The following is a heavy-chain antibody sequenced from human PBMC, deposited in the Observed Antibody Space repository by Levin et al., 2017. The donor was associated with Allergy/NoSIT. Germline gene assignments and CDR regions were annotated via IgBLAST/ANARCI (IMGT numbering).Heavy chain of an antibody. J-gene: IGHJ4*02. Sequence: GESLKISCKASGYTFTGYYMHWVRQAPGQGLEWMGWINPNSGGTNYAQKFQGRVTMTRDTSISTAYMELSRLRSDDTAVYYCAREVLWFGELSYWGQGTLVTVSS. D-gene: IGHD3-10*01. CDR3: AREVLWFGELSY. CDR2: INPNSGGT. V-gene: IGHV1-2*02. CDR1: GYTFTGYY.